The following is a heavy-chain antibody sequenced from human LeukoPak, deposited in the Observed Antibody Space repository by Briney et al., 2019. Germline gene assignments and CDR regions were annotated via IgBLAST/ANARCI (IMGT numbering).Heavy chain of an antibody. CDR3: ARVSYSSSWYYYYYYMDV. V-gene: IGHV1-8*03. Sequence: ASVKVSCKASGYTFTSYDINWVRQATGQRLEWMGWMNPNSGNTGYAQKFQGRVTITRNTSISTAYMELSSLRSEDTAVYYCARVSYSSSWYYYYYYMDVWGKGTTVTVSS. CDR1: GYTFTSYD. J-gene: IGHJ6*03. D-gene: IGHD6-13*01. CDR2: MNPNSGNT.